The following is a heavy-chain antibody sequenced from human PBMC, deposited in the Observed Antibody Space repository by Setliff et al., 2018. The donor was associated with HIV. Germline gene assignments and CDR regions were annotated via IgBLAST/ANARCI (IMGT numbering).Heavy chain of an antibody. Sequence: GGSLRLSCAASGFTFSSYEMNWVRQAPGKGLEWVSYISDSGATIYYADFVKGRSTISRDNAKNSLYLQMNSLKAEDTAVYYCAREGSYYGGQWGQGTLVTVSS. J-gene: IGHJ4*02. CDR2: ISDSGATI. D-gene: IGHD1-26*01. CDR3: AREGSYYGGQ. V-gene: IGHV3-48*03. CDR1: GFTFSSYE.